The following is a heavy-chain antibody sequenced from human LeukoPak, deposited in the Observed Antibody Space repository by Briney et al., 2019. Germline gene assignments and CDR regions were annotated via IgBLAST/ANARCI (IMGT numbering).Heavy chain of an antibody. CDR1: GGSISSGGYY. Sequence: SETLSLTCTVSGGSISSGGYYWSWIRQHPGKGLEWIGYIYYSGSTYYNPSLKSRVTISVDTSKNQFSLKLSSVTAADTAVYYCARGNLRYCSSTSCQKGFDYWGQGTLVTVSS. J-gene: IGHJ4*02. D-gene: IGHD2-2*01. V-gene: IGHV4-31*03. CDR3: ARGNLRYCSSTSCQKGFDY. CDR2: IYYSGST.